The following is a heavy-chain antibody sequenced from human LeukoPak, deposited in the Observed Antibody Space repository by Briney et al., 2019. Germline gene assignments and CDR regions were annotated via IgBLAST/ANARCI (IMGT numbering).Heavy chain of an antibody. Sequence: SETLSLTCAVYGGSFSGYYWSWIRQPPGKGLEWIGEINHSGSTNYNPSLKSRVTISVDTSKNQFSLKLSSVTAADTAVYYCARGSPMITIFRDFDYWGQGTLVTVSS. CDR3: ARGSPMITIFRDFDY. J-gene: IGHJ4*02. D-gene: IGHD3-9*01. V-gene: IGHV4-34*01. CDR1: GGSFSGYY. CDR2: INHSGST.